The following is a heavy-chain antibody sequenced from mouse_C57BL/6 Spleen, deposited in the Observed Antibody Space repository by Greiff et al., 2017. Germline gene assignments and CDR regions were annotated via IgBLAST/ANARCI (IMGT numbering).Heavy chain of an antibody. D-gene: IGHD2-5*01. V-gene: IGHV5-6*01. Sequence: VQLQQSGGDLVKPGGSLKLSCAASGFTFSSYGMSWVRQTPDKRLEWVATISSGGSYTYYPDSVKGRFTISRDNAKNTLYLQMSSLKSEDTAMYYCARHGDSNYDFDYWGQGTTLTVSS. CDR1: GFTFSSYG. CDR2: ISSGGSYT. J-gene: IGHJ2*01. CDR3: ARHGDSNYDFDY.